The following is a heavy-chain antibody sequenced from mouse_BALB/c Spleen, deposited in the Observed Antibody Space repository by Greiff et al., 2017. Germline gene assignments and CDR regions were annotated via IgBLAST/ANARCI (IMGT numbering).Heavy chain of an antibody. Sequence: EVMLVESGGGLVQPGGSLRLSCATSGFTFTDYYMSWVRQPPGKALEWLGFIRNKANGYTTEYSASVKGRFTIFRDNSQSILYLQMNTLRAEDSATYYCARDIDYWGQGTSVTVSS. CDR3: ARDIDY. CDR1: GFTFTDYY. CDR2: IRNKANGYTT. J-gene: IGHJ4*01. V-gene: IGHV7-3*02.